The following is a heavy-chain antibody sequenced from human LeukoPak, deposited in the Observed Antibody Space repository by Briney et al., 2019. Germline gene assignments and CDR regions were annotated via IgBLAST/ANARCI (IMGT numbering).Heavy chain of an antibody. CDR3: TTDNWRGLDAFDI. CDR2: FKTKTDGGTT. J-gene: IGHJ3*02. D-gene: IGHD3-3*01. CDR1: GFTFTNAW. V-gene: IGHV3-15*01. Sequence: GGSLRLSCAASGFTFTNAWMSWVRQAPGKGLEWVGRFKTKTDGGTTDYAAPVKGRFTISRDASKNTLYLQMDSLKTGDTAMYYCTTDNWRGLDAFDIWGQGTMVTVSS.